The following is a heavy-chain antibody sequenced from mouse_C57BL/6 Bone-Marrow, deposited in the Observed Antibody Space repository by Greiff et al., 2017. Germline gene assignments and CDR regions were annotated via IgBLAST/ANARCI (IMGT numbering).Heavy chain of an antibody. D-gene: IGHD3-2*02. CDR3: ARATAQAFYYFDY. CDR2: IYPGSGNT. J-gene: IGHJ2*01. Sequence: VHLVESGAELVRPGASVKLSCKASGYTFTDYYINWVKQRPGQGLEWIARIYPGSGNTYYNEKFKGKATLTAEKSSSTAYMQLSSLTSEDSAVYFCARATAQAFYYFDYWGQGTTLTVSS. CDR1: GYTFTDYY. V-gene: IGHV1-76*01.